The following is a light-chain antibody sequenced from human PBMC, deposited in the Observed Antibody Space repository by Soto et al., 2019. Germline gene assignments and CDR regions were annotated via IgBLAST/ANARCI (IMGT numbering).Light chain of an antibody. Sequence: EIVMTQSPATLSVSPGERATLSCRASQSVSSNLAWYQQKPGLAPRLLIYSASTRATGIPARFSGSGSGTEFTLTISCLQAEDLAVYYCQQHNHWPSFGQGTNLEIK. J-gene: IGKJ2*01. CDR3: QQHNHWPS. CDR2: SAS. CDR1: QSVSSN. V-gene: IGKV3-15*01.